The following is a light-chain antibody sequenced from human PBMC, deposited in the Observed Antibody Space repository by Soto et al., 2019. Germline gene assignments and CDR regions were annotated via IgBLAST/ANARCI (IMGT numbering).Light chain of an antibody. CDR2: GAS. J-gene: IGKJ2*01. V-gene: IGKV3-20*01. CDR3: QQYGRSP. Sequence: EIVLTQSPGTLSLSPGERATLSCRASQSVSSSYLAWYQQKPGQAPRLLIYGASSRATGIPDRFSGSGSGTDFTLTISRLEPEDFAVYYCQQYGRSPFCQGTKLEIK. CDR1: QSVSSSY.